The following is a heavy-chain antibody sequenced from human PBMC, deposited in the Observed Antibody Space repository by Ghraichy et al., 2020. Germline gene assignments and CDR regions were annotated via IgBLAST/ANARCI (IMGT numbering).Heavy chain of an antibody. CDR1: GLTVKNNY. J-gene: IGHJ5*02. V-gene: IGHV3-66*01. D-gene: IGHD2-2*01. CDR3: ASGGVVTPPRRPHWFDP. CDR2: IYSGGST. Sequence: GGLRLSCAASGLTVKNNYMTWVRQAPGKGLEWVSVIYSGGSTYYADSVKGRFTISRDNSKNTLYLQMNSLRAEDTAVYYCASGGVVTPPRRPHWFDPWGQGTLVTVSS.